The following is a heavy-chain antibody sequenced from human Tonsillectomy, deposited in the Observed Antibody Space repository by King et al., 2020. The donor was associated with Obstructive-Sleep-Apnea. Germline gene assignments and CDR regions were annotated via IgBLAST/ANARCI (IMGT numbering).Heavy chain of an antibody. V-gene: IGHV1-46*03. CDR1: GYTFTSYY. Sequence: QLVQSGAEVKKPGASVKVSCKASGYTFTSYYMHWVRQAPGQGLEWMGIINPSGGSTSYAQKFQGRVTMTRDTSTSTVYMELSSLRSEDTAVYYCARAYYYDSSGYYTTPPPFDYWGQGTLVTVSS. CDR3: ARAYYYDSSGYYTTPPPFDY. J-gene: IGHJ4*02. D-gene: IGHD3-22*01. CDR2: INPSGGST.